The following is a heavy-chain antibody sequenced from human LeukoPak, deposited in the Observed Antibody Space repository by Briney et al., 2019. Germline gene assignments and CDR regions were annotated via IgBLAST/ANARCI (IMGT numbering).Heavy chain of an antibody. CDR3: AKGPGWQWLVYFDY. V-gene: IGHV3-30-3*01. CDR1: GFTFSSYA. CDR2: ISYDGSNK. Sequence: PGGSLRLSCAASGFTFSSYAMHWVRQAPGKGLEWVAVISYDGSNKYYADSVKGRFTISRDNSKNTLYLQMNSLRAEDTAAYYCAKGPGWQWLVYFDYWGQGTLVTVSS. D-gene: IGHD6-19*01. J-gene: IGHJ4*02.